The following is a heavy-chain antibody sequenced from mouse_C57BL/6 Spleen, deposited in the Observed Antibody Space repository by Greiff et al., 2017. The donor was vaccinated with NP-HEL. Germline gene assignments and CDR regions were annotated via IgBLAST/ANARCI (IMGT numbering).Heavy chain of an antibody. CDR3: ARIDSFAY. J-gene: IGHJ3*01. Sequence: QVQLQQSGAELAKPGASVKLSCKASGYTFTSYWMHWVKQRPGQGLEWIGYINPSSGYTKYTQKFKDKATLTADKSSITAYMQLSSLTSEDSAFYYCARIDSFAYWGQGTLVTVSA. CDR2: INPSSGYT. CDR1: GYTFTSYW. V-gene: IGHV1-7*01.